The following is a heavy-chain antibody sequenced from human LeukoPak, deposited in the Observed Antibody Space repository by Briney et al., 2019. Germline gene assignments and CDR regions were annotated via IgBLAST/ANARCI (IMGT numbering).Heavy chain of an antibody. Sequence: SETLSLTCAVYGGSFSGYYWSWIRQPPGKGLEWIGEINHSGSTNYNPPLKSRVTISVDTSKNQFSLKLSSVTAADTAVYYCARGIAPLDYWGQGTLVTVSS. CDR3: ARGIAPLDY. D-gene: IGHD6-13*01. J-gene: IGHJ4*02. V-gene: IGHV4-34*01. CDR1: GGSFSGYY. CDR2: INHSGST.